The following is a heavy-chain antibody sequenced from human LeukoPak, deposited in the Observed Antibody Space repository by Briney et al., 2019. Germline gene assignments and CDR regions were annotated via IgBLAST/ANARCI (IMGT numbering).Heavy chain of an antibody. Sequence: GGSLRLSCAASGFTFSSYGMSWVRQAPGKGLEWVSAISGSGGSTYYADSVKGRFTISRDNSKNTLYLQMNSLRAEDTAVYYCAKGGEYSSGWSQYFQHWGQGTLVTVSS. D-gene: IGHD6-19*01. J-gene: IGHJ1*01. CDR2: ISGSGGST. CDR3: AKGGEYSSGWSQYFQH. CDR1: GFTFSSYG. V-gene: IGHV3-23*01.